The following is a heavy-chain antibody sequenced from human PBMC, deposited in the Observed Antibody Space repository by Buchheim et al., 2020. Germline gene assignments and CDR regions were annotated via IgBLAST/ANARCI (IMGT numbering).Heavy chain of an antibody. V-gene: IGHV3-33*01. Sequence: QVQLVESGGGVVQSGWSVRLSCAASGFIFSNYGMHWVRQAPGKGLESVANIWANGRDTYHADSVKGRFTISRDNSKNTLYLQMDSLRDEDTAIYYCARDDCPSTSCLAHWGLGTL. CDR3: ARDDCPSTSCLAH. CDR1: GFIFSNYG. J-gene: IGHJ4*02. CDR2: IWANGRDT. D-gene: IGHD2-2*01.